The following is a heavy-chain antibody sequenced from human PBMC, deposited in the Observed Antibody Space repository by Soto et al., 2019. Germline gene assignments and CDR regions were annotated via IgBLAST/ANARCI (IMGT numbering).Heavy chain of an antibody. D-gene: IGHD3-22*01. CDR3: ARGTSSYYYDSSGYYQQFDY. Sequence: QVQLVQPGAEVKKPGSSVKVSCKASGGTFSSYAISWVRQAPGQGLEWMGGIIPIFGTANYAQKFQGRVTITADESTSTAYMELSSLRSEDTAVYYCARGTSSYYYDSSGYYQQFDYWGQGTLVTVSS. J-gene: IGHJ4*02. V-gene: IGHV1-69*01. CDR2: IIPIFGTA. CDR1: GGTFSSYA.